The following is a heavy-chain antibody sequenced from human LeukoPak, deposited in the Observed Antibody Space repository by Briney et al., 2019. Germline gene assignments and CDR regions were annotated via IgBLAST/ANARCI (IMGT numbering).Heavy chain of an antibody. Sequence: ASVKVSCKASGYTFTGYYMHWVRQAPGQGLEWMGRINPNSGGTNYAQKFQGRVTMTRDTSISTAYMELSRLRSDGTAVYYCARLINDSPAYGDYYWGQGTLVTVSS. CDR1: GYTFTGYY. D-gene: IGHD4-17*01. J-gene: IGHJ4*02. V-gene: IGHV1-2*06. CDR2: INPNSGGT. CDR3: ARLINDSPAYGDYY.